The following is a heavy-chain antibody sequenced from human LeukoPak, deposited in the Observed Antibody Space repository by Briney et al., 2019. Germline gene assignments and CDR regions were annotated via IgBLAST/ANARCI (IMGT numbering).Heavy chain of an antibody. CDR1: GGSISSGDYY. V-gene: IGHV4-30-4*08. CDR3: AREGAYYDFWSGYYKPLAVDV. Sequence: SQTLSLTCTVSGGSISSGDYYWSWIRQPPGKGLEGIGYIYYSGSTYYNPSLKSRVTISVDTSKNQFSLKLSSVTAADTAVYYCAREGAYYDFWSGYYKPLAVDVWGKGTTVTVSS. D-gene: IGHD3-3*01. CDR2: IYYSGST. J-gene: IGHJ6*04.